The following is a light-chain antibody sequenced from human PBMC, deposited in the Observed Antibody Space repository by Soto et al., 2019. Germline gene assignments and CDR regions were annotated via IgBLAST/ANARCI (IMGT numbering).Light chain of an antibody. V-gene: IGKV3-20*01. J-gene: IGKJ5*01. CDR3: QQYRSLPTP. CDR2: GAS. CDR1: QSVSSSY. Sequence: EIVLTQAPGTLSLSPGERATLSCRASQSVSSSYLAWYQQKPGQAPRLLIYGASSRATGIPDRFSGSGSGTDFALTISRLEPVDYGLYYCQQYRSLPTPFGHGTRLESK.